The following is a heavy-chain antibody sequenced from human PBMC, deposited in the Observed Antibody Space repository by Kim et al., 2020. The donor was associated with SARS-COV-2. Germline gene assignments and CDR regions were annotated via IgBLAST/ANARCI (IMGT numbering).Heavy chain of an antibody. V-gene: IGHV3-33*06. Sequence: GGSLRLSCAASGFTFSSYGMHWVRQAPGKGLEWVAVIWYDGSNKYYADSVKGRFTISRDNSKNTLYLQMNSLRAEDTAVYYCAKDFRDDYGDYWYNGMDVWGQGTTVTVSS. CDR3: AKDFRDDYGDYWYNGMDV. CDR1: GFTFSSYG. D-gene: IGHD4-17*01. CDR2: IWYDGSNK. J-gene: IGHJ6*02.